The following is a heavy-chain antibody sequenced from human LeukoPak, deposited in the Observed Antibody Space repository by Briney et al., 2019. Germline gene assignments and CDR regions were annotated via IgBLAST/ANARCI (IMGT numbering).Heavy chain of an antibody. D-gene: IGHD5-12*01. CDR2: IKQDGSEK. Sequence: GGSLRLSCAASGFTFSSYWMSWVRQAPGKGLGWVANIKQDGSEKYYVDSVKGRFTISRDNAKNSLYLQMNSLRAEDTAVYYCARENSGYDLDYWGQGTLVTVSS. CDR3: ARENSGYDLDY. J-gene: IGHJ4*02. V-gene: IGHV3-7*01. CDR1: GFTFSSYW.